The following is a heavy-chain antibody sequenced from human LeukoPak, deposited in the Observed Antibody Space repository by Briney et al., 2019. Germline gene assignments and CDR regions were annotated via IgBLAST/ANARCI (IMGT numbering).Heavy chain of an antibody. CDR3: ARSSGWLTFDY. J-gene: IGHJ4*02. V-gene: IGHV1-46*01. D-gene: IGHD6-19*01. Sequence: ASVKVSCKASGGTFSSYAISWVRQAPGQGLEWMGIINPSGGSTSYAQKFQGRVTMTRDTSTSTVYMELSSLRSEDTAVYYCARSSGWLTFDYWGQGTLVSVSS. CDR1: GGTFSSYA. CDR2: INPSGGST.